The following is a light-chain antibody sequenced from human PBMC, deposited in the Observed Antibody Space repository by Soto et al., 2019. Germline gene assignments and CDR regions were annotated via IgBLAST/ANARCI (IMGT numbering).Light chain of an antibody. V-gene: IGKV3-15*01. CDR1: QTVSTN. J-gene: IGKJ1*01. Sequence: EIVLTQSPATLSVSPGERATLFCRASQTVSTNLAWYQQKPGQPPRLLLYSASSNFAGLPARYSASGSGTEFTLTLDNVQAEDFGFYFCQQYQNWPRTFGQGTRVEI. CDR3: QQYQNWPRT. CDR2: SAS.